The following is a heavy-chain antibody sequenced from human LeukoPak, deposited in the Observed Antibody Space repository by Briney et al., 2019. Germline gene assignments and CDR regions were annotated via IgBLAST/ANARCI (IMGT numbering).Heavy chain of an antibody. CDR2: TYPRDGST. J-gene: IGHJ4*02. Sequence: ASVTVSCKASGYTFTSNYIHWVRQAPGQGLEWMGMTYPRDGSTSYAQKFQGRVTVTRDTSTSTVHMELSGLRSEDTAVYYCARDQEGFDCWGQGTLVTVSS. CDR3: ARDQEGFDC. CDR1: GYTFTSNY. V-gene: IGHV1-46*01.